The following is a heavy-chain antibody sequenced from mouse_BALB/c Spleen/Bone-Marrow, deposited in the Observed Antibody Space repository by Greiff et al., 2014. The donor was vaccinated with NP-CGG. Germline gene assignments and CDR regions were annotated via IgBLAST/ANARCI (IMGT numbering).Heavy chain of an antibody. CDR3: ARGEDYDGWYFDV. CDR1: GYTFTDYA. V-gene: IGHV1-67*01. CDR2: INTYSGNT. D-gene: IGHD2-4*01. Sequence: VKLQESGPELVRPGVSVKISCKGSGYTFTDYAMHWVKQSHAKSLEWIGVINTYSGNTNYNQKFKGKATMTVDKSSSTAYMELARLTSEDSAIYYCARGEDYDGWYFDVWGAGTTVTVSS. J-gene: IGHJ1*01.